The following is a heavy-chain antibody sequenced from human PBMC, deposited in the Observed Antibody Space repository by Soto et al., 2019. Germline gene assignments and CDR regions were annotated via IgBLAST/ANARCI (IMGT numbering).Heavy chain of an antibody. J-gene: IGHJ4*02. CDR2: IKHDGSET. Sequence: GGSLRLSCAASGFTFNTFWMSWVRQSPGKGLEWVANIKHDGSETYYADSVKGRFTISRDNAKNSLFLQMNTLRTEDTAVYYCARDFATHCSGSTCYPYAYWGQGALVTVSS. D-gene: IGHD2-15*01. CDR1: GFTFNTFW. V-gene: IGHV3-7*03. CDR3: ARDFATHCSGSTCYPYAY.